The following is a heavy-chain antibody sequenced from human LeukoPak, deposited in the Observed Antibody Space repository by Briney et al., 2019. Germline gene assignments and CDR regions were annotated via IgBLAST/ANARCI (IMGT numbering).Heavy chain of an antibody. J-gene: IGHJ4*02. Sequence: GGSLRLSCAASGFSFSTYNMNWVRQAPGQRLEWVSSITSGSSYIYYADSVKGRFTISRDNAKNSLYLQMNSLRAEDTAVYYCARVLHKRNYDSSTYYGYWGQGTLVTVSS. CDR2: ITSGSSYI. D-gene: IGHD3-22*01. CDR3: ARVLHKRNYDSSTYYGY. CDR1: GFSFSTYN. V-gene: IGHV3-21*01.